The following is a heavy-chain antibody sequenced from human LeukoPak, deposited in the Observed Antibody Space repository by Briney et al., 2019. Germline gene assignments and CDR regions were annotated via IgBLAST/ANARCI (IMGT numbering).Heavy chain of an antibody. CDR2: ISGSGGST. J-gene: IGHJ3*02. CDR1: GFTFSSYA. Sequence: GGSLRLSCAASGFTFSSYAMSWVRQAPVKGLEWVSAISGSGGSTYYADSVKGRFTISRDNSKNTLYLQMNSLRAEDTAVYYCAKYYQTYYYDSSGYFRAFDIWGQGTMVTVSS. D-gene: IGHD3-22*01. CDR3: AKYYQTYYYDSSGYFRAFDI. V-gene: IGHV3-23*01.